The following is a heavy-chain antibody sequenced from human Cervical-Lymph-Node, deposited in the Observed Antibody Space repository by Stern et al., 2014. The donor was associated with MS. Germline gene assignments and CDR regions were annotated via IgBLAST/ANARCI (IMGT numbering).Heavy chain of an antibody. D-gene: IGHD5-24*01. V-gene: IGHV3-33*01. CDR3: ARGHIPYAYNYLFDY. CDR1: GFTFSSYG. CDR2: AWDDGSTA. J-gene: IGHJ4*02. Sequence: QVQLEESGGGVVQPGTSLRLSCAASGFTFSSYGMHWVRQAPGKGLEWVAPAWDDGSTAYYTNSVKGRFTISRDNSKNTLSLQMNSLTAEDTAVYYCARGHIPYAYNYLFDYWGQGTLVTVSS.